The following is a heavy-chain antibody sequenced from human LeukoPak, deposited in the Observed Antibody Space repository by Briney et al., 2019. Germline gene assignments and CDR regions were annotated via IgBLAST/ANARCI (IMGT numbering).Heavy chain of an antibody. CDR2: ISYDGRNK. V-gene: IGHV3-30*18. D-gene: IGHD2-15*01. J-gene: IGHJ6*02. CDR1: GFTFNTYA. CDR3: VNVVAATDYYSYGMDV. Sequence: GTSLRLSCAVSGFTFNTYAMHWVRQAPGQGLEWMAFISYDGRNKYYADSVKGRFTISRDNSKNTLYLQMNSLRVEDTAVYYCVNVVAATDYYSYGMDVWGQGTTVTVSS.